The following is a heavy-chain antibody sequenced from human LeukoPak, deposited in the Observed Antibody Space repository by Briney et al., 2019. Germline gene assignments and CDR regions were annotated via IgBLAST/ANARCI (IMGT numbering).Heavy chain of an antibody. CDR3: AREAYCGGDCYSYYFDY. D-gene: IGHD2-21*02. Sequence: SETLSLTCTVSGGSISSYYWSWIRQPPGEGLEWIGYIYYSGSTNYNPSPKSRVTISVDTSKNQFSLKLSSVTAADTAVYYCAREAYCGGDCYSYYFDYWGQGTLVTVSS. V-gene: IGHV4-59*01. CDR2: IYYSGST. CDR1: GGSISSYY. J-gene: IGHJ4*02.